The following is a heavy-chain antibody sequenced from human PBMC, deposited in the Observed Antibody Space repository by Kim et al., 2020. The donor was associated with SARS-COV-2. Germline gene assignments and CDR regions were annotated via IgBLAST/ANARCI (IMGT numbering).Heavy chain of an antibody. CDR2: ISGSGGST. V-gene: IGHV3-23*01. CDR1: GFTFSSYA. D-gene: IGHD6-13*01. Sequence: GGSLRLSCAASGFTFSSYAMSWVRQAPGKGLEWVSAISGSGGSTYYADSVKGRFTISRDNSKNTLYLQMNSLRAEDTAVYYCAKDSGYSSSWAYWELEHYYYMDVSGKGATVTVSS. CDR3: AKDSGYSSSWAYWELEHYYYMDV. J-gene: IGHJ6*03.